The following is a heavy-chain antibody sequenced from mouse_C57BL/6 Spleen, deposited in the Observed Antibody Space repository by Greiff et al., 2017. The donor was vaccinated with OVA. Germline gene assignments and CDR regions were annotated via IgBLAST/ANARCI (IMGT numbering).Heavy chain of an antibody. Sequence: QVQLKQPGAELVRPGSSVKLSCKASGYTFTSYWMDWVKQRPGQGLEWIGNIYPSDSETHYNQKFKDKATLTVDKSSSTAYMQLSSLTSEDSAVYYCAREADYYAMDYWGQGTSVTVSS. CDR3: AREADYYAMDY. V-gene: IGHV1-61*01. CDR2: IYPSDSET. J-gene: IGHJ4*01. CDR1: GYTFTSYW.